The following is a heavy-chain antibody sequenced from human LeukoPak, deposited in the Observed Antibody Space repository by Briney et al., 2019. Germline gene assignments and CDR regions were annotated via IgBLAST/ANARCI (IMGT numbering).Heavy chain of an antibody. Sequence: SETPSLTCTVSGGSISTSNYYWGWVRQPPGKGLEWIGYIYYSGSTNYNPSLKSRVTISVDTSKNQFSLKLSSVTAADTAVYYCARVYYSNSYDYWYFDLWGRGTLVTVSS. CDR3: ARVYYSNSYDYWYFDL. CDR2: IYYSGST. J-gene: IGHJ2*01. CDR1: GGSISTSNYY. V-gene: IGHV4-61*05. D-gene: IGHD6-13*01.